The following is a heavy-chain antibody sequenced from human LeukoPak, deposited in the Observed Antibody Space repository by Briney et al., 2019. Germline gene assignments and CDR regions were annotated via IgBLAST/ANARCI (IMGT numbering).Heavy chain of an antibody. J-gene: IGHJ4*02. D-gene: IGHD5-24*01. CDR1: GGSVSSGSYY. CDR3: ARDWDGYNQYYFDY. Sequence: PAETLSLTCTVSGGSVSSGSYYWSWIRQPPGKGLEWVAVISYDGSNKYYADSVKGRFTISRDNSKNTLYLQMNSLRAEDTAVYYCARDWDGYNQYYFDYWGQGTLVTVSS. CDR2: ISYDGSNK. V-gene: IGHV3-30-3*01.